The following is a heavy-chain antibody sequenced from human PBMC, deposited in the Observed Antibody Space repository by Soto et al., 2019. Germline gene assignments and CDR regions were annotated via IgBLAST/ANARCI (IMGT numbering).Heavy chain of an antibody. D-gene: IGHD3-10*01. V-gene: IGHV3-9*01. Sequence: EVQLVESGGGLVQPGRSLRLSCAASGFTFDDYAMHWVRQAPGKGLEWVSGISWNSGSIGYADSVKGRFTISRDNAKNSLYLQMNSLRAEDTALYYCAKGGDYYGSGSIDYWGQGTLVTVSS. CDR2: ISWNSGSI. CDR3: AKGGDYYGSGSIDY. CDR1: GFTFDDYA. J-gene: IGHJ4*02.